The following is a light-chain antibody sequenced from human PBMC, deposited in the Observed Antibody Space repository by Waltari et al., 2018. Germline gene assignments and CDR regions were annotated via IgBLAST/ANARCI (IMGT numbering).Light chain of an antibody. J-gene: IGLJ2*01. CDR1: KLGDKF. V-gene: IGLV3-1*01. CDR3: QAWDSSTVF. CDR2: HDI. Sequence: SHDLSQPPSVSVSPGQTAKITCSGPKLGDKFACWYQQKPGQSPVLVIYHDIKRPSGIPHRISGSNSGHTATLTSSGAQPMDEADYYCQAWDSSTVFFGGGTKLTVL.